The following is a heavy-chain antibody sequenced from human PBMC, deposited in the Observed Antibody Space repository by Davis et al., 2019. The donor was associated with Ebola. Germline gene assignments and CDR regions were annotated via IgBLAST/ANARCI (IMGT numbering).Heavy chain of an antibody. CDR1: GFTFSSYW. CDR3: ATTYCGADCYAYYFDY. D-gene: IGHD2-21*02. Sequence: GGSLRLSCAASGFTFSSYWMSWVRQAPGKGLEWVANIKQDGSEKYYVDSVKGRFTISRDNSKNTLYLQMNSLRAEDTAVYYCATTYCGADCYAYYFDYWGQGTLVTVAS. V-gene: IGHV3-7*01. J-gene: IGHJ4*02. CDR2: IKQDGSEK.